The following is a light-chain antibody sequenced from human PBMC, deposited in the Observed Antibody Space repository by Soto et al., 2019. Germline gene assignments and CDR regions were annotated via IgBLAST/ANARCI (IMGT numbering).Light chain of an antibody. CDR3: GTWDSSLTTYV. V-gene: IGLV1-51*02. CDR1: SSDIGRNY. CDR2: ENN. Sequence: QSALTQPPSGSAAPGQKVTISCSGSSSDIGRNYVSWYQPLPGTAPKLLIYENNKRPSGIPDRLSGSKSGSSATLGITGLQTGDEADYYCGTWDSSLTTYVFGPGTKVTVL. J-gene: IGLJ1*01.